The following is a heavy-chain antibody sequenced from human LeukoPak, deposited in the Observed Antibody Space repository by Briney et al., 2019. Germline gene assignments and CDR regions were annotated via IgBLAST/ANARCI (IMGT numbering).Heavy chain of an antibody. J-gene: IGHJ4*02. V-gene: IGHV3-74*01. CDR3: ARGASEWFGESTV. CDR2: INSDGSST. D-gene: IGHD3-10*01. Sequence: GGSLRLSCAASGFTFSSYWMHWVRQAPGKGLVWVSRINSDGSSTSYADSVKGRYIISRDNAKNTLYLQMNSLRAEDTAVYYCARGASEWFGESTVWGQGTLVTVSS. CDR1: GFTFSSYW.